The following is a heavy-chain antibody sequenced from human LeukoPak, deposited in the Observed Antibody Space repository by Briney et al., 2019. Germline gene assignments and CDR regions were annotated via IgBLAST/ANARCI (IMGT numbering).Heavy chain of an antibody. Sequence: SQTLSLTCTVSGGSISSGSYYWGWIRQPAGKGLEWIGRTYTSGSTNYNPSLKSRVTISVDTSKNQFSLKLSSVTAADTAVYYCASGAIWNRYYDFWSGYYDHYYYMDVWGKGTTVTVSS. V-gene: IGHV4-61*02. CDR1: GGSISSGSYY. CDR3: ASGAIWNRYYDFWSGYYDHYYYMDV. D-gene: IGHD3-3*01. J-gene: IGHJ6*03. CDR2: TYTSGST.